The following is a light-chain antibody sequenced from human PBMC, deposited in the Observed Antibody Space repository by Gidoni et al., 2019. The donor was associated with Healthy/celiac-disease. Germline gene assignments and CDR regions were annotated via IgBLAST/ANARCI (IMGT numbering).Light chain of an antibody. Sequence: DMVMTQSPDSLAVSLGERATINCKSSQSVLYSSNNKNYLAWYQQKPGQPPNLLIYWASTRESGAPDRFSGSGSGTDFTLTISSLQAEDVAVYYCQQYYSTPYTFGQGTKLEIK. CDR2: WAS. J-gene: IGKJ2*01. V-gene: IGKV4-1*01. CDR3: QQYYSTPYT. CDR1: QSVLYSSNNKNY.